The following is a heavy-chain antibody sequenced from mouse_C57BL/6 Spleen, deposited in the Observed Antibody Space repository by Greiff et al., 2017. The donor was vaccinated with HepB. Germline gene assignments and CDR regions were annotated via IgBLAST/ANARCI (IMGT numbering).Heavy chain of an antibody. CDR1: GYTFTSYN. D-gene: IGHD4-1*01. CDR3: AGGKNWDVNYAMDY. CDR2: IYPGNGDT. Sequence: LQQSGAELVRPGASVKMSCKASGYTFTSYNMHWVKQTPRQGLEWIGAIYPGNGDTSYNQKFKGKATLTVDKSSSTAYMQLSSLTSEDSAVYFCAGGKNWDVNYAMDYWGQGTSVTVSS. J-gene: IGHJ4*01. V-gene: IGHV1-12*01.